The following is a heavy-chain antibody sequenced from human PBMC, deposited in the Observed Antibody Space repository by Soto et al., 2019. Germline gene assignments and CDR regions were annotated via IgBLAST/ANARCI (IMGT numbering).Heavy chain of an antibody. D-gene: IGHD4-17*01. CDR3: ARANYGDADAFDI. V-gene: IGHV4-31*03. Sequence: QVQLQESGPGLVKPSQTLSLTCTVSGGSISSGDYYWSWIRQHPGKGLEWIGYIYYSGNTYSNPSPKSRVTISVDTSKNQFSRKLSSVTAADTAMYFCARANYGDADAFDIWGQGTMVTVSS. CDR1: GGSISSGDYY. J-gene: IGHJ3*02. CDR2: IYYSGNT.